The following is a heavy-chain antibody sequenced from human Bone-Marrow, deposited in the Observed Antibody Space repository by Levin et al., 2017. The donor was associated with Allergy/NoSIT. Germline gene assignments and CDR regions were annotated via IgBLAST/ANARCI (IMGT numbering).Heavy chain of an antibody. J-gene: IGHJ4*02. Sequence: SQTLSLTCAISGDRVSTTICAWNWIRQSPLRGLEWLGRTYYRSKWHYEYAASVKSRITINPDTSKNQFSLQLNSVTPEDTAVYYCARDPDSTGWFGLDYWGRGTLVTVSS. V-gene: IGHV6-1*01. CDR3: ARDPDSTGWFGLDY. D-gene: IGHD6-19*01. CDR1: GDRVSTTICA. CDR2: TYYRSKWHY.